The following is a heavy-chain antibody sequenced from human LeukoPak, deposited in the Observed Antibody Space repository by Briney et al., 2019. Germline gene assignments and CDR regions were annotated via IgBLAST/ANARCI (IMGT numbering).Heavy chain of an antibody. V-gene: IGHV6-1*01. CDR1: GDSVSSNSVA. D-gene: IGHD1-14*01. CDR2: TYYRSKWYN. Sequence: SQTLSLTCAISGDSVSSNSVAWNWIRQSPSRGLEWLGRTYYRSKWYNDYAASLKSRITINPDTSKNQFSLQLNSVTPEDTAVYYCARENGIFDYWGQGTLVTVSS. CDR3: ARENGIFDY. J-gene: IGHJ4*02.